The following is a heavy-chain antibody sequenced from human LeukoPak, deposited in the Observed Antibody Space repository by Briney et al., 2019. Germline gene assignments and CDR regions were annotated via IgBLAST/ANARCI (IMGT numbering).Heavy chain of an antibody. D-gene: IGHD3-16*01. CDR3: ARGLYDYVV. Sequence: PGGSLRLSCAASRFTVSSNYMSWVRQAPGKGLEWVSLIYSVGSTYYADSVKGRFTISRDISKNTLYLQLNSLRAEDTAVYYCARGLYDYVVWGQGTLVTVSS. CDR2: IYSVGST. J-gene: IGHJ4*02. CDR1: RFTVSSNY. V-gene: IGHV3-53*01.